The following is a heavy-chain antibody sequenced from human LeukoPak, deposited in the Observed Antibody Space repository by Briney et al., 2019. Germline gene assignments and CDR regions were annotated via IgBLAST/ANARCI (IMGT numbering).Heavy chain of an antibody. Sequence: ASVKVTCKASGGTFSSYAISWVRQAPGQGLEWMGRIIPILGIANYAQKFQGRVTITADKSTSTAYMELSSLRSEDTAVYYCARGERWLQLRYWGQGTLVTVSS. J-gene: IGHJ4*02. CDR2: IIPILGIA. CDR3: ARGERWLQLRY. D-gene: IGHD5-24*01. CDR1: GGTFSSYA. V-gene: IGHV1-69*04.